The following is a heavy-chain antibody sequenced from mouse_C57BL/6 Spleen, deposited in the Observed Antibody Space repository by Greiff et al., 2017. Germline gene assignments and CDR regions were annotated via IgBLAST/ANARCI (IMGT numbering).Heavy chain of an antibody. Sequence: EVKLQQSGPELVKPGASVKISCKASGYTFTDYYMNWVKQSHGKSLEWIGDINPNNGGTSYNQKFKGKATLTVDKSSSTAYMELRSLTSEDSAVYYCARSGGYEAWFAYWGQGTLVTVFA. CDR3: ARSGGYEAWFAY. CDR2: INPNNGGT. V-gene: IGHV1-26*01. CDR1: GYTFTDYY. D-gene: IGHD2-2*01. J-gene: IGHJ3*01.